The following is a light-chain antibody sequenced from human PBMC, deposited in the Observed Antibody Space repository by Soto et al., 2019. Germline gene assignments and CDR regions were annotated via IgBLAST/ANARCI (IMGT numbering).Light chain of an antibody. CDR2: GAS. CDR1: QSVSSSY. V-gene: IGKV3-20*01. CDR3: QQYGSSL. Sequence: EIVLTQSPGTLSLSPGERPTLSCRASQSVSSSYLAWYQQKPGQAPRLLIYGASSRATGIPDRFSGSGSGTDFTLTISRLEPEDFAVYYCQQYGSSLFGQGTRLEIK. J-gene: IGKJ5*01.